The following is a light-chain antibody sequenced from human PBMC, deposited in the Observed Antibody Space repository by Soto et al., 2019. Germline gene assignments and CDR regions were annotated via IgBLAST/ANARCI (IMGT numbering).Light chain of an antibody. CDR3: MQGTHWPLFT. V-gene: IGKV2-30*01. CDR2: NVS. CDR1: QSLVYSDGNTY. Sequence: DVVMTQSPLSLPVTLGQPASISCRSSQSLVYSDGNTYLNWFQQRPGQSPRPLIYNVSNRDSGVPDRFSGSGSGTDFTLKISRVEAEDVGVYSCMQGTHWPLFTFGQGTRLEIK. J-gene: IGKJ5*01.